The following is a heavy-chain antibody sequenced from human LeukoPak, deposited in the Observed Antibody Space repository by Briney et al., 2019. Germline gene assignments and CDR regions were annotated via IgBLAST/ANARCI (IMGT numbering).Heavy chain of an antibody. V-gene: IGHV5-51*01. CDR3: ARQGGSSSWYYFDY. CDR1: GYIFSNYW. Sequence: GESLKISXKGSGYIFSNYWITWVRQMPGKGLEWTGIIYPGDSDTRYSPSFQGQVTISADKSISTAYLQWSSLKASDTAMYYCARQGGSSSWYYFDYWGQGTLVTVSS. CDR2: IYPGDSDT. D-gene: IGHD6-13*01. J-gene: IGHJ4*02.